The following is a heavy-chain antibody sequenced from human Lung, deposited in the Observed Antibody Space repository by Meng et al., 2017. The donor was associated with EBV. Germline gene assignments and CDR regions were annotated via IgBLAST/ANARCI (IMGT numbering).Heavy chain of an antibody. Sequence: QVHLLPPEAEVKKPGASGRCSCEASGYTFASYGISWLRQAPGQGLEWMGWFVNNVDTYSAQKFQGRVTMTTDTHTSTAFMELRSLRSDDTAVYYCARGTPGRSYSDYWGQGTLVTVSS. V-gene: IGHV1-18*01. CDR1: GYTFASYG. CDR2: FVNNVDT. D-gene: IGHD3-10*01. CDR3: ARGTPGRSYSDY. J-gene: IGHJ4*02.